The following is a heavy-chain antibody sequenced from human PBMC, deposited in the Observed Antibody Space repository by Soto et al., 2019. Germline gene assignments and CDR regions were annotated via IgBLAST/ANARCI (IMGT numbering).Heavy chain of an antibody. CDR1: GYTLTSYD. D-gene: IGHD3-10*01. CDR3: ARGGLRYYYGSGSYYNLPFDY. V-gene: IGHV1-8*01. J-gene: IGHJ4*02. Sequence: ASVKVSCAASGYTLTSYDINWVRPATGQGLEWMGWMNPNSGNTGYAQKFQGRVTMTRNTSISTAYMELSSLRSEDTAVYYCARGGLRYYYGSGSYYNLPFDYWGQGTLVTVSS. CDR2: MNPNSGNT.